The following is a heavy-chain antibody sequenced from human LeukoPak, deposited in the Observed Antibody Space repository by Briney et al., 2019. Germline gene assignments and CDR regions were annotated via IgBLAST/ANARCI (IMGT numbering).Heavy chain of an antibody. D-gene: IGHD4/OR15-4a*01. Sequence: GGSLRLSCAASGFTFSNYGMHWVRQAPGKGLEWVAFIRYDGSDKYYTDSVKGRFTISRDNSKNTLYLQMNSLRAEDTAVYYCARRAGAYSHPYDYWGQGTLVTVSS. J-gene: IGHJ4*02. CDR2: IRYDGSDK. CDR1: GFTFSNYG. CDR3: ARRAGAYSHPYDY. V-gene: IGHV3-30*02.